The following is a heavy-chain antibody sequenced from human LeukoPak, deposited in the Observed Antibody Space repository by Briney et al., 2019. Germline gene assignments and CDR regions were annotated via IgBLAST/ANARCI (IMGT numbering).Heavy chain of an antibody. CDR1: GGTFSSYA. CDR3: ARGVYKYAYYYYMDV. Sequence: SVKVSCKASGGTFSSYAISWVRQAPGQGLEWMGGIIPIFGTANYAQKFQGRVTITADESTSTAYMELSSLRSEDTAVYYCARGVYKYAYYYYMDVWGKGTTVTVSS. D-gene: IGHD5/OR15-5a*01. V-gene: IGHV1-69*13. J-gene: IGHJ6*03. CDR2: IIPIFGTA.